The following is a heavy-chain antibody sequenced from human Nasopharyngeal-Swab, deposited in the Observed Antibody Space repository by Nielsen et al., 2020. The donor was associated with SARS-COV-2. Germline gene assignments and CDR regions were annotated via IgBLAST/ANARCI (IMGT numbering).Heavy chain of an antibody. Sequence: SETLSLTCAVYGGSFNNYYWSWIRQPPGKGLEWIGEINHSGSTNYNPSLKSRVTISVDTSKNQFSLKLSSVTAADTAVYYCARGLGYGMDVWGQGTTVTVSS. CDR3: ARGLGYGMDV. CDR1: GGSFNNYY. CDR2: INHSGST. D-gene: IGHD7-27*01. V-gene: IGHV4-34*01. J-gene: IGHJ6*02.